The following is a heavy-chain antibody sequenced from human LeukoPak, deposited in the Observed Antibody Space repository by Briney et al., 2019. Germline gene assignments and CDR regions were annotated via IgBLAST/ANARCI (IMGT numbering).Heavy chain of an antibody. CDR2: IFYSGST. Sequence: PSETLSLTCTVSGGSFSSSSYYWGWIRPPPGKGLEWIGSIFYSGSTYYSPSLKGRVTISVDTSKNRFSLKLNSVTAADTAVYYCARHRIAAADDAFDIWGQGTMVTVSS. D-gene: IGHD6-13*01. CDR3: ARHRIAAADDAFDI. CDR1: GGSFSSSSYY. J-gene: IGHJ3*02. V-gene: IGHV4-39*01.